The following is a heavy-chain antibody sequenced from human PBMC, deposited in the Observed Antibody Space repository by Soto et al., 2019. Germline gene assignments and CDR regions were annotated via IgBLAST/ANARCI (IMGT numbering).Heavy chain of an antibody. Sequence: QVQLVESGGGVVQPGTSLRLSCEASGFTFSSYGIHWVRQAPGKGLEWVAVIWHDGSYKYYADYVKGRFTISRDNSKNTLSLEMNSLRAEDTAIYYCARDVKAVAGLDLWGQGTLVSVS. CDR2: IWHDGSYK. D-gene: IGHD6-19*01. CDR3: ARDVKAVAGLDL. J-gene: IGHJ5*02. V-gene: IGHV3-33*01. CDR1: GFTFSSYG.